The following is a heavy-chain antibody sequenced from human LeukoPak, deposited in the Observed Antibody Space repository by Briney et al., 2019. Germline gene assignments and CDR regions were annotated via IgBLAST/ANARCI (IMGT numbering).Heavy chain of an antibody. CDR1: GFTFSNYG. J-gene: IGHJ4*02. CDR2: IWYDGSNK. Sequence: GGSLRHSCAASGFTFSNYGMHWVRQAPGKGLEWVAIIWYDGSNKYYADSVKGRFTISRDNSKNTLYLQMNSLRAEDTAVYYCAKDSGYGDFTTYFDYWGQGTLVSVSS. V-gene: IGHV3-33*06. CDR3: AKDSGYGDFTTYFDY. D-gene: IGHD4-17*01.